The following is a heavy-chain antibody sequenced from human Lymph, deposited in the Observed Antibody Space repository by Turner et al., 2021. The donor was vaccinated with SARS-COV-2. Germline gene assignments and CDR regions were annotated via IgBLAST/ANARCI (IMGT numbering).Heavy chain of an antibody. D-gene: IGHD5-18*01. Sequence: EVQLLESGGGLVQPGGSLRSSCAASGFPFRSYAMSWVRQAPGKVLEWFSAISGSGGSTYYADSVKGRFTISRDNSKNTLYLQMNSLRAEDTAVYYCAKEGDTTMVNFDYWGQGTLVTVSS. J-gene: IGHJ4*02. V-gene: IGHV3-23*01. CDR2: ISGSGGST. CDR3: AKEGDTTMVNFDY. CDR1: GFPFRSYA.